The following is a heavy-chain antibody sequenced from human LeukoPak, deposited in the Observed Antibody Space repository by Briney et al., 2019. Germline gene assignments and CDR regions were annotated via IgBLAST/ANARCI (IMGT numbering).Heavy chain of an antibody. CDR2: IYPGDSDT. CDR3: ARRYYVSGSYYNWFDP. D-gene: IGHD3-10*01. J-gene: IGHJ5*02. Sequence: GESLKISCEGSGYSFTSYWIGWVRQMPGKGLEWMGIIYPGDSDTRYSPSFQGQVTISADKSISTAYLQWSSLKASDTAMYYCARRYYVSGSYYNWFDPWGQGTLVTVSS. V-gene: IGHV5-51*01. CDR1: GYSFTSYW.